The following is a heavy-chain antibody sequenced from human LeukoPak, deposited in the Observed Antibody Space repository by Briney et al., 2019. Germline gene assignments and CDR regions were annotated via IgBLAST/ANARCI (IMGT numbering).Heavy chain of an antibody. J-gene: IGHJ4*02. CDR1: GFTFSSYG. CDR2: IRNDGSII. Sequence: QPGGSLRLSCAASGFTFSSYGMHWIRQAPGKGLEWVAFIRNDGSIIYNADSVKGRLTISRDNSKNTLYLQMNSLRADDTAVYYCAREPVLKDVATTDCWGQGTLVTVSS. CDR3: AREPVLKDVATTDC. V-gene: IGHV3-30*02. D-gene: IGHD5-12*01.